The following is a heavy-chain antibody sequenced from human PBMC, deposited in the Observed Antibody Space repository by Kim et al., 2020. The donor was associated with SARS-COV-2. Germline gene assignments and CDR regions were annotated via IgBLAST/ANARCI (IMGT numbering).Heavy chain of an antibody. CDR2: IDPSDSYT. CDR3: ASSLLGVVPAATTHYYYYGMDV. D-gene: IGHD2-2*01. J-gene: IGHJ6*02. V-gene: IGHV5-10-1*01. Sequence: GESLKISCKGSGYSFTSYWISWVRQMPGKGLEWMGRIDPSDSYTNYSPSFQGHVTISADKSISTAYLQWSSLKASDTAMYYCASSLLGVVPAATTHYYYYGMDVWGQGTTVTVSS. CDR1: GYSFTSYW.